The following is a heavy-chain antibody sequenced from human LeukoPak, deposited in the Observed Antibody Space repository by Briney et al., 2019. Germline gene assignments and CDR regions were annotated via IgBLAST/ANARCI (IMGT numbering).Heavy chain of an antibody. CDR1: GYTFTGYY. Sequence: GASVKVSCKASGYTFTGYYMHWVRQAPGQGLEWMGGIIPIFGTANYAQKFQGRVTITADKSTSTAYMELSSLRSEDTAVYYCARDSERYYYYMDVWGKGTTVTVSS. J-gene: IGHJ6*03. CDR2: IIPIFGTA. CDR3: ARDSERYYYYMDV. V-gene: IGHV1-69*06. D-gene: IGHD1-1*01.